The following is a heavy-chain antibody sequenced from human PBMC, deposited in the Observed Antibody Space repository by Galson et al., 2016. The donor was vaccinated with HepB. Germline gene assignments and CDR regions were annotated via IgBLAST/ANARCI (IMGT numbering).Heavy chain of an antibody. Sequence: SVKVSCKASGYTFTSYAIHWVRQAPGQSLEWMGWINAGNTNTKYSQKFQGRVTITRDTSASTAYMELSSLRSEDTAVYYCARDYNDILTGYWYYFDYWGQGTLVTVSS. CDR1: GYTFTSYA. CDR3: ARDYNDILTGYWYYFDY. D-gene: IGHD3-9*01. J-gene: IGHJ4*02. CDR2: INAGNTNT. V-gene: IGHV1-3*01.